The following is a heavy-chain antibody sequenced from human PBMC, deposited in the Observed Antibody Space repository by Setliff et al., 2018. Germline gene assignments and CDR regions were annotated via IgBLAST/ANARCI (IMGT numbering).Heavy chain of an antibody. Sequence: KVSCKASGGTFSSYGITWVRQAPGQGLEWMGGTIPMFGTTSYAQKFQGRVTIITDASTSTSYMALSSLTSADTAVYYCAREGVDTRSSTDYRYYMDVWGKGTTVTVSS. J-gene: IGHJ6*03. CDR1: GGTFSSYG. CDR2: TIPMFGTT. V-gene: IGHV1-69*05. D-gene: IGHD5-18*01. CDR3: AREGVDTRSSTDYRYYMDV.